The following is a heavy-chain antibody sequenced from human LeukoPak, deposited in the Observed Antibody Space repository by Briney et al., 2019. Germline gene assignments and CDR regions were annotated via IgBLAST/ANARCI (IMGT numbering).Heavy chain of an antibody. CDR3: ARERDMGGAFDI. Sequence: GASVKVSCKASGGTFSSYAISWVRQAPGQGLEWMGRIIPILGIANYAQKFQGRVTITADKSTSTAYMELSSLRSEDTAVYYCARERDMGGAFDIWGQGTMVTVSS. V-gene: IGHV1-69*04. D-gene: IGHD3-16*01. CDR2: IIPILGIA. CDR1: GGTFSSYA. J-gene: IGHJ3*02.